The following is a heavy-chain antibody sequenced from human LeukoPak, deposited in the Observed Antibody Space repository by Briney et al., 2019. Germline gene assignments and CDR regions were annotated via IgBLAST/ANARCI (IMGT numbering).Heavy chain of an antibody. J-gene: IGHJ5*02. V-gene: IGHV3-21*01. CDR1: GFTFSSYS. CDR3: ARGADGVSSNSRGWFDP. Sequence: GGSLRLSCAASGFTFSSYSMNWVRRAPGKGLEWVSSISTSSSYIYCADSVRGRFTISRDNAKNSLYLQMNSLRAEDTAVYSCARGADGVSSNSRGWFDPWGQGTLVTVSS. D-gene: IGHD2-15*01. CDR2: ISTSSSYI.